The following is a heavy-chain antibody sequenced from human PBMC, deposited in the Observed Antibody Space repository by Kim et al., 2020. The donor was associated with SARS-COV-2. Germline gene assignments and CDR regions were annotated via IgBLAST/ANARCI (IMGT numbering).Heavy chain of an antibody. D-gene: IGHD1-26*01. CDR2: ISSDGSYK. CDR1: GFTFSAYA. Sequence: GGSLRLSCAASGFTFSAYAMLWVRQAPGKGPEWVAVISSDGSYKFYADSVKGRFTISRDSSKNTLYLQMNSLRAGDTAVYYCARPGVVGPTYWFDPWGQGTLVTVSS. CDR3: ARPGVVGPTYWFDP. J-gene: IGHJ5*02. V-gene: IGHV3-30*14.